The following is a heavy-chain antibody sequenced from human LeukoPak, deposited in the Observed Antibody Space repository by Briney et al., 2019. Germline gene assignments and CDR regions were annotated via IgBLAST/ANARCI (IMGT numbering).Heavy chain of an antibody. Sequence: PGGSLRLSCAASGFTFSSYAMHWVRQAPGKGLEWVAVISYDGSNKYYADSVKGRFTISRDNSKNTPYLQMNSLRAEDTAVYYCARDLTMEVSTTGPFDYWGQGTLVTVSS. CDR1: GFTFSSYA. CDR3: ARDLTMEVSTTGPFDY. D-gene: IGHD5/OR15-5a*01. J-gene: IGHJ4*02. V-gene: IGHV3-30-3*01. CDR2: ISYDGSNK.